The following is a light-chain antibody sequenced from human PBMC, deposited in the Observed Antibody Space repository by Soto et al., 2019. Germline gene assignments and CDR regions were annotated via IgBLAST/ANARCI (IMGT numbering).Light chain of an antibody. CDR1: RSNIGSNYD. Sequence: QSVLTQPPSVSGAPGQRVTISCTGSRSNIGSNYDVHWYQQLPGTAPKLLIYGNTRRPSGVPDRFSASKSGTSASLAITGLQAADEGDYYCQSYDSSLSGGVFGTGTKVTVL. CDR2: GNT. J-gene: IGLJ1*01. CDR3: QSYDSSLSGGV. V-gene: IGLV1-40*01.